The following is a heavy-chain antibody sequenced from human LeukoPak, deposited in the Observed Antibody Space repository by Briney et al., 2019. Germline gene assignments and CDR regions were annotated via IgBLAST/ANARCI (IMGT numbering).Heavy chain of an antibody. V-gene: IGHV3-7*01. Sequence: YLESVKGRFTISRDNSKNTLYLQMNSLRAEDTAVYYCASLYSSSWAYMDVWGKGTTVTVSS. D-gene: IGHD6-13*01. J-gene: IGHJ6*03. CDR3: ASLYSSSWAYMDV.